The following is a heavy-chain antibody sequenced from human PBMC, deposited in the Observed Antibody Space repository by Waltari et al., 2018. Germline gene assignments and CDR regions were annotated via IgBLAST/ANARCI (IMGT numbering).Heavy chain of an antibody. CDR3: ARGAYNYVWGSYRYYHGMDV. CDR2: INHSGST. V-gene: IGHV4-34*01. J-gene: IGHJ6*02. Sequence: QVQLQQWGAGLLKPSETLSLTCAVYGGSFSGYYWSWVRPPPGKGLEWIGEINHSGSTNYNPSLKSRVTISVDTSKNQFSLKLSSVTAADTAVYYCARGAYNYVWGSYRYYHGMDVWGQGTTVTVSS. D-gene: IGHD3-16*02. CDR1: GGSFSGYY.